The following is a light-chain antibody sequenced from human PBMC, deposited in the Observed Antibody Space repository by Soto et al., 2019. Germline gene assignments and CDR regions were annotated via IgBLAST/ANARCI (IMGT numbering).Light chain of an antibody. CDR2: DAS. CDR1: QSVSRN. CDR3: QQYGDWPPDT. J-gene: IGKJ2*01. V-gene: IGKV3-15*01. Sequence: EIVMTQSPATLSVSPGERATLSCKASQSVSRNLAWYQQQPGQPPRLLIYDASTRATGVPARLRGSGSGTEFTLTISGLQSEDFAVYYCQQYGDWPPDTFGQGTKVEI.